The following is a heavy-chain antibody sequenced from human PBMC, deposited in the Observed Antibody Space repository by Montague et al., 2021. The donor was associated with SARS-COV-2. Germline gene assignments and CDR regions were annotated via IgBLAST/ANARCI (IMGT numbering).Heavy chain of an antibody. CDR1: GDSVASNRAA. CDR3: ARGFNPAMVKFDY. V-gene: IGHV6-1*01. J-gene: IGHJ4*02. Sequence: CAISGDSVASNRAAWNWIRQSPSRGLEWMGWTYYRSKWYNDYAVSVKSRITINPDTSKNQFSLQLNSVTTEDTAVYYCARGFNPAMVKFDYSGQGTLLTVST. CDR2: TYYRSKWYN. D-gene: IGHD5-18*01.